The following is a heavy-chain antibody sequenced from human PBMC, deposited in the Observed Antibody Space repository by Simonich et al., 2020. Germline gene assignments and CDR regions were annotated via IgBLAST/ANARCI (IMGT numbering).Heavy chain of an antibody. CDR2: INHSGST. V-gene: IGHV4-34*01. D-gene: IGHD6-13*01. Sequence: QVQLQQWGAGLLKPSETLSLTCAVYGGSFSGYYWSWIRQPPGKVLEWIGEINHSGSTNYNPSLKSRVTISVDTSKNQFSLKLSSVTAADTAVYYRARGLRVAAAGTAFQHWGQGTLVTVSS. CDR1: GGSFSGYY. J-gene: IGHJ1*01. CDR3: ARGLRVAAAGTAFQH.